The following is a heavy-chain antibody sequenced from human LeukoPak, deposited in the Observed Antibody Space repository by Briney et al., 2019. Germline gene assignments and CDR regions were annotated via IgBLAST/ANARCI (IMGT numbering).Heavy chain of an antibody. CDR1: GGTFSSYA. D-gene: IGHD3-22*01. V-gene: IGHV1-69*01. J-gene: IGHJ2*01. Sequence: ASVKVSCKASGGTFSSYAISWVRQAPGQGLEWMGGIIPIFGTANYAQKFQGRVTITADESTSTAYMELSSLRSEDTAVYYCAAARVIVVRPYWYFDLWGRGTLVTVSS. CDR2: IIPIFGTA. CDR3: AAARVIVVRPYWYFDL.